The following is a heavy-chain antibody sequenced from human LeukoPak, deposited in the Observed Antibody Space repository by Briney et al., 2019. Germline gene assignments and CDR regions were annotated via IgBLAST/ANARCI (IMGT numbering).Heavy chain of an antibody. CDR3: AREYMGENKEGERYYYRSGSDYFNWFDP. V-gene: IGHV4-39*07. D-gene: IGHD3-10*01. CDR2: MHYSGST. Sequence: SETLSLTCTVSGGSINISDYYWGWIRQPPGKGLEWIGSMHYSGSTYYNPSLKSLVTISVDTSKNQFSLKLSSVTAADTAVFYCAREYMGENKEGERYYYRSGSDYFNWFDPWGQGTLVTVSS. J-gene: IGHJ5*02. CDR1: GGSINISDYY.